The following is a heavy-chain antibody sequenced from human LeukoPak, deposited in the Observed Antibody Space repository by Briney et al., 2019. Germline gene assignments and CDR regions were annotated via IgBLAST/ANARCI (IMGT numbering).Heavy chain of an antibody. CDR3: ARGATVVSPYYYYYMDV. Sequence: SETLSLTCTVSGGSISSYYWSWIRQPPGKGLEWIGYIYYSGSTNYNPSLKSRVTISVDTSKNQFSLKLSSVTAADTAVYYCARGATVVSPYYYYYMDVWGKGTTVTVSS. V-gene: IGHV4-59*01. J-gene: IGHJ6*03. D-gene: IGHD4-23*01. CDR2: IYYSGST. CDR1: GGSISSYY.